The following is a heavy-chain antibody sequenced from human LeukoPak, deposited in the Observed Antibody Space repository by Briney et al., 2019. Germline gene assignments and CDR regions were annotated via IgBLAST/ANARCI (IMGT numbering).Heavy chain of an antibody. J-gene: IGHJ4*02. Sequence: PGRSLRLSCAASGFTFSSYGMHWVRQAPGKGLEWVAVISYDGSNKCYADSVKGRFTISRDNSKNTLYLQMNSLRAEDTAVYYCAKGGEMATNWGQGTLVTVSS. CDR3: AKGGEMATN. V-gene: IGHV3-30*18. CDR1: GFTFSSYG. CDR2: ISYDGSNK. D-gene: IGHD5-24*01.